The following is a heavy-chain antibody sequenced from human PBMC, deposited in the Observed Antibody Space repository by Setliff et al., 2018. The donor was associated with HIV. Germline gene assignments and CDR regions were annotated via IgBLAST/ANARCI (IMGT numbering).Heavy chain of an antibody. CDR1: GDSVTSGNYR. D-gene: IGHD3-3*01. CDR2: ISDNGNT. J-gene: IGHJ2*01. V-gene: IGHV4-61*01. CDR3: ARVYYNFWRGYPYWYFDL. Sequence: SETLSLTCAVSGDSVTSGNYRWSWIRQPPGKGLEWISFISDNGNTKYHPSLLRRVTISIDTSKNRFSLQLNSVTTADTAVYYCARVYYNFWRGYPYWYFDLWGRGTLFTV.